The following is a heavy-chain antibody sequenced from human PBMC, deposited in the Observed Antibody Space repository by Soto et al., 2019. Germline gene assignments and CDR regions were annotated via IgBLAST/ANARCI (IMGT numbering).Heavy chain of an antibody. D-gene: IGHD3-16*01. CDR1: GFTFSSYG. CDR2: IWYDGGNK. CDR3: ARVEGGGARLFCRGIDY. Sequence: GGSLRLSCAASGFTFSSYGMHWVRQAPGKGLEWVAVIWYDGGNKYYADSVKGRFTISRDNSKNTLYLQMSSLRAEDTAVYYCARVEGGGARLFCRGIDYWGQGTLVTVSS. V-gene: IGHV3-33*01. J-gene: IGHJ4*02.